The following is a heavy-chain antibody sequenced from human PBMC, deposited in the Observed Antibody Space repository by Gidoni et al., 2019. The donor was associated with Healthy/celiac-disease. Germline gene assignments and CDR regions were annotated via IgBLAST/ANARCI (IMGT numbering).Heavy chain of an antibody. V-gene: IGHV2-5*01. J-gene: IGHJ5*02. CDR3: AHRRYDILTGSCNWFDP. Sequence: QITLKESGPTLVKPTQTLTLTCTFSGFSLSTSGVGVGWIRQPPGKALEWLALIYWNDDKRYSPSLKSRLTITKDTSKNQVVLTITHMDPVDTATYYCAHRRYDILTGSCNWFDPWGQGTLVTVSS. CDR1: GFSLSTSGVG. D-gene: IGHD3-9*01. CDR2: IYWNDDK.